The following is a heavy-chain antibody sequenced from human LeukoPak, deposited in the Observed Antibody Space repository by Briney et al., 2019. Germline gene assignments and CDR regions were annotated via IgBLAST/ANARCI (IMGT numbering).Heavy chain of an antibody. CDR1: GGSISSYY. J-gene: IGHJ5*02. D-gene: IGHD1-26*01. Sequence: SETLSLTCTVSGGSISSYYWSWIRQPPGKGLEWIGYIYYSGSNNYNPSLKSRVTMSVDTSKNQFSLKLSSVTAADTAVYSCARVNAGGGFDPWGQGTLVTVSS. CDR2: IYYSGSN. CDR3: ARVNAGGGFDP. V-gene: IGHV4-59*12.